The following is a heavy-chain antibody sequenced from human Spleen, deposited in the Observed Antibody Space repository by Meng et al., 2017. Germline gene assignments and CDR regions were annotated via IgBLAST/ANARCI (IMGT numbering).Heavy chain of an antibody. Sequence: QVPLQQPGPGLVKPSHTLSLTCAISGDSVSTISAAWNWIRQSPSRGLEWLGRTYYRSKWYNDFAVSVKSRITINADTSKNQFSLQLNSVTPEDTAVYYCAREYSSTFDYWGQGTLVTVSS. CDR1: GDSVSTISAA. D-gene: IGHD6-13*01. J-gene: IGHJ4*02. CDR3: AREYSSTFDY. V-gene: IGHV6-1*01. CDR2: TYYRSKWYN.